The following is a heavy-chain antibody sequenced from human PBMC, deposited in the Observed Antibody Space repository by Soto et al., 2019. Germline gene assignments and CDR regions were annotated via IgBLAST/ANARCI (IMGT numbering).Heavy chain of an antibody. CDR3: ARSEVYSFDF. V-gene: IGHV3-7*05. CDR1: GFTFSDFW. J-gene: IGHJ4*02. Sequence: EVQLVESGGGLVQPGGSLRLSCAASGFTFSDFWVTWVRQAPGKGLEWVANIKQDGSERYYVDSVKVRFTISRDNAKNSLFLQTNSLRAEDTAVYYCARSEVYSFDFWGQGTLVTVSS. D-gene: IGHD2-8*01. CDR2: IKQDGSER.